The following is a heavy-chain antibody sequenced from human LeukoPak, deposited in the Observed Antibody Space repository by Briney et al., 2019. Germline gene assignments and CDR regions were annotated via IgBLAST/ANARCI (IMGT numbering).Heavy chain of an antibody. J-gene: IGHJ4*02. V-gene: IGHV3-11*01. Sequence: GGSLRLSCAASGFTFSDYYMSWIRQAPGKGLEWVSYISSSGTTIYYADSVKGRFTISRDNAKNSLYLQMNSLRAEDTAVYYCARDRFPDDVYFDHWGQGTLVTVSS. D-gene: IGHD2-21*01. CDR2: ISSSGTTI. CDR3: ARDRFPDDVYFDH. CDR1: GFTFSDYY.